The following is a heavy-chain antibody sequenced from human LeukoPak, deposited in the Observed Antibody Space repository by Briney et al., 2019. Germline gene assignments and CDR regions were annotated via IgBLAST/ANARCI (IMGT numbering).Heavy chain of an antibody. CDR2: ISGSGGST. D-gene: IGHD3-3*01. J-gene: IGHJ4*02. V-gene: IGHV3-23*01. CDR1: GFTFSSYA. Sequence: PGGSLRLSCAASGFTFSSYAMSWVRQAPGKGLEWVSAISGSGGSTYYADSVKGRFTISRDNSKNTLYLQMNSLRAEDTAVYYCAKDKGGITIFGVVKGDFDYWGQGTLVTVSS. CDR3: AKDKGGITIFGVVKGDFDY.